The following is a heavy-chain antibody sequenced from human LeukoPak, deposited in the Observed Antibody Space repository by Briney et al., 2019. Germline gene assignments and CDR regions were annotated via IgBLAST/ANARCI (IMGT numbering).Heavy chain of an antibody. V-gene: IGHV4-4*07. J-gene: IGHJ1*01. CDR1: GACISSSY. CDR2: MSSGGST. D-gene: IGHD3-22*01. CDR3: ARDQTYYVSSGYYYVTYLQH. Sequence: SETLSLTCTVSGACISSSYCTWIRQSAGEGLEWIGRMSSGGSTTYNPSFKGRVTMSLDTSKRQFSLNLSSVTAADTAVYYRARDQTYYVSSGYYYVTYLQHWGQGILVTVSS.